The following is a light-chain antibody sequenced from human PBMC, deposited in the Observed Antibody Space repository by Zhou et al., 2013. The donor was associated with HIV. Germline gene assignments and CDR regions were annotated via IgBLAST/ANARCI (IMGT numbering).Light chain of an antibody. CDR3: QRGNSYWT. CDR1: QSISSW. V-gene: IGKV1-5*03. J-gene: IGKJ1*01. CDR2: EAS. Sequence: DIQMTQSPSTLSASVGDRVTITCRASQSISSWLAWYQQKPGKAPKLLIYEASSLESGVPSRVSGSGSGTEFTLTISSLQPDDSANFITDQRGNSYWTFGQGTKVKSN.